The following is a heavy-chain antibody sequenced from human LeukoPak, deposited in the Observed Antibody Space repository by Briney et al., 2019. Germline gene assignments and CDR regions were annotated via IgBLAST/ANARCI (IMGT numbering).Heavy chain of an antibody. CDR1: GFTFSSYW. CDR3: ARDRREYQLLYEDGAFDI. V-gene: IGHV3-7*01. D-gene: IGHD2-2*02. CDR2: IKQDGSEK. J-gene: IGHJ3*02. Sequence: PGGSLRLSCAASGFTFSSYWMSWVRQAPGEGLEWVANIKQDGSEKYYVDSVKGRFTISRDNAKNSLYLQVNSLRAEDTAVYYCARDRREYQLLYEDGAFDIWGQGTMVTVSS.